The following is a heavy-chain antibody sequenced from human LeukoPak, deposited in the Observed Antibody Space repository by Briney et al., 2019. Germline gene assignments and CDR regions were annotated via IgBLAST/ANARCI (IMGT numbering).Heavy chain of an antibody. CDR1: GFTFSSYG. V-gene: IGHV3-30*02. Sequence: GGSLRLSCAASGFTFSSYGMHWVRQAPGKGLEWVAFIRYDGSNKYYADSVKGRFTISRDNSKNTLYLQMNSLRAEDTAVYYCAKDQGTVTVSNWFDPWGQGTLVTVSS. J-gene: IGHJ5*02. D-gene: IGHD4-17*01. CDR3: AKDQGTVTVSNWFDP. CDR2: IRYDGSNK.